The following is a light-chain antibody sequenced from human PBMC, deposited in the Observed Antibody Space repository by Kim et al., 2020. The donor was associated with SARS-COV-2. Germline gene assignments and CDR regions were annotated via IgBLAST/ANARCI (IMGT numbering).Light chain of an antibody. CDR2: DAS. V-gene: IGKV1D-13*01. J-gene: IGKJ5*01. CDR3: RPFNNYPLT. Sequence: ASVGDRVTITCRASQGISSALAWYQQKPGKAPKLLIYDASSLESGVPSRFSGSGSGTDFTLTISSLQPEDFAPYYCRPFNNYPLTFGPAPRLAI. CDR1: QGISSA.